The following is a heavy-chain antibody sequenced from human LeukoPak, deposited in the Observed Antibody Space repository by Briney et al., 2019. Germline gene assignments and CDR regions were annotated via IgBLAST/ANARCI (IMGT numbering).Heavy chain of an antibody. CDR3: AIPPGGSVYYPDAFDI. D-gene: IGHD3-3*01. CDR1: GGSFSGYY. J-gene: IGHJ3*02. V-gene: IGHV4-34*01. CDR2: INHSGST. Sequence: PSETLSLTCAVYGGSFSGYYWSWIRQPPGKGLEWIGEINHSGSTKYNPSLKSRVTISADTSKNQFSLKLSSVTAADTAVYYCAIPPGGSVYYPDAFDIGGQGTMATFFS.